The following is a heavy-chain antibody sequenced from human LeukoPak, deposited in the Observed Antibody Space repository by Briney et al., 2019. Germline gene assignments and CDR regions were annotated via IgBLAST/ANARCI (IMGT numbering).Heavy chain of an antibody. CDR1: GGSISSSSYY. D-gene: IGHD2-2*01. CDR3: ARVTGYCSSTSCLNWFDP. V-gene: IGHV4-39*07. CDR2: IYYSGST. Sequence: KSSETLSLTCTVSGGSISSSSYYWGWIRQPPGKGLEWIGSIYYSGSTYYNPSLKSRVTISVDTSKNQFSLKLSSVTAADTAVYYCARVTGYCSSTSCLNWFDPWGQGTLVTVSS. J-gene: IGHJ5*02.